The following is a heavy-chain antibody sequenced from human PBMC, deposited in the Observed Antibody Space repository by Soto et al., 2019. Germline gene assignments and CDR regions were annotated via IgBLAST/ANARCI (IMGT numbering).Heavy chain of an antibody. CDR3: ARHGAAAAPGYYYYYGMDV. CDR1: GYSFTSYW. CDR2: IDPSDSDT. J-gene: IGHJ6*02. Sequence: PGESLKISCKGSGYSFTSYWISWVRQMPGKGLEWMGRIDPSDSDTRYSPSFQGQVTISADKSISTAYLQWSSLKASDTAMYYCARHGAAAAPGYYYYYGMDVWGQGTTVTVSS. D-gene: IGHD6-13*01. V-gene: IGHV5-51*01.